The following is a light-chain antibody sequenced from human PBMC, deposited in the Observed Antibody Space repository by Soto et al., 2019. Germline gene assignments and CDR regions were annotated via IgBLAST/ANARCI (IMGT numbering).Light chain of an antibody. Sequence: QSALTQPRSVSGSPGQSVTISCTETSSDFGGYNYVSWYQQHPGKAPKLIIYDVSDRPSGVPDRFSVSKSGNAASLTISGLQAEDEADYYCCSYVASHTFKFGGGTKVTVL. J-gene: IGLJ2*01. CDR3: CSYVASHTFK. CDR2: DVS. V-gene: IGLV2-11*01. CDR1: SSDFGGYNY.